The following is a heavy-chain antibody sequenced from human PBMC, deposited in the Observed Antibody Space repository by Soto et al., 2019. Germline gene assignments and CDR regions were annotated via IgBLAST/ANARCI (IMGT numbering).Heavy chain of an antibody. CDR2: ISSSGSTI. Sequence: PGGSLRLSCAASGFTFRDYYMSWIRQAPGKGLEWVSYISSSGSTIYYADSVKGRFTISRDNAKNSLYLQMNSLRAEDTVVYYCARDQYCSGGSCYSVGEYAFDIWGQGTMVTVSS. D-gene: IGHD2-15*01. J-gene: IGHJ3*02. V-gene: IGHV3-11*01. CDR3: ARDQYCSGGSCYSVGEYAFDI. CDR1: GFTFRDYY.